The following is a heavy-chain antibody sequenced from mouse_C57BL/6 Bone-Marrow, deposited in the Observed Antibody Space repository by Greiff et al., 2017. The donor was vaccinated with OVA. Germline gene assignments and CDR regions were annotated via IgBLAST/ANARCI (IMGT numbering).Heavy chain of an antibody. V-gene: IGHV1-81*01. CDR1: GYTFTSYG. CDR3: ARDGY. Sequence: VHLVESGAELARPGASVKLSCKASGYTFTSYGISWVKQRTGQGLEWIGEIYPRSGNTYYNEKFKGKATLTADKSSSTAYMQLSSLTSEDSAVYFCARDGYWGQGTTLTVSS. CDR2: IYPRSGNT. J-gene: IGHJ2*01.